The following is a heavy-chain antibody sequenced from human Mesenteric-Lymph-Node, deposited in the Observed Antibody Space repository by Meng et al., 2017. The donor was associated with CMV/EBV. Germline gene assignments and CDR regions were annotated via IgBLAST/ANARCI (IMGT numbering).Heavy chain of an antibody. CDR3: ARDQWLQSNWYLDL. V-gene: IGHV3-7*01. J-gene: IGHJ2*01. D-gene: IGHD5-24*01. CDR2: IKQDGSEK. Sequence: GESLKISCAASGFTFSSYWMSWVRQAPGKGLEWVASIKQDGSEKYYVDSVKGRFTISRENAKKSLYLQMNNLRAEDTAVYYCARDQWLQSNWYLDLWGRGTLVTVSS. CDR1: GFTFSSYW.